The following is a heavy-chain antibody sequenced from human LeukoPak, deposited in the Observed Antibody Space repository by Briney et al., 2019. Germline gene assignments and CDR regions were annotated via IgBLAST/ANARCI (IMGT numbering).Heavy chain of an antibody. D-gene: IGHD1-26*01. CDR2: IYIGGNT. Sequence: GGSLRLSCATSGFTVSNNYMSWVRQATGKGLDWVSAIYIGGNTYYADSVKGRFTIYRDNSKNTLYLQMNNLRAEDTAVYYCARSESGSYSENWGQGTLVTVCS. V-gene: IGHV3-66*01. CDR1: GFTVSNNY. J-gene: IGHJ4*02. CDR3: ARSESGSYSEN.